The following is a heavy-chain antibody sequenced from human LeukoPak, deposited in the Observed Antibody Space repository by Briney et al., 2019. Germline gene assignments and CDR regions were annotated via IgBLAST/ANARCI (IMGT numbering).Heavy chain of an antibody. CDR1: GGSISSGSYY. Sequence: SQTLSLTCTVSGGSISSGSYYWSWIRQSAGKGLEWIGRIYTSGSTNYNPSLTSRVTISVDTSKNQFSLKLSSVTAADTAVYYCARAEWRYCSSTSCYIFDYWGQGTLVTVSS. CDR2: IYTSGST. CDR3: ARAEWRYCSSTSCYIFDY. J-gene: IGHJ4*02. D-gene: IGHD2-2*02. V-gene: IGHV4-61*02.